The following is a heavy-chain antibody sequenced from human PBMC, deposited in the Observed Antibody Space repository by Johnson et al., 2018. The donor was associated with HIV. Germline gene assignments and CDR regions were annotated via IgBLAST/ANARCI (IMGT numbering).Heavy chain of an antibody. CDR2: IRYDGTNK. Sequence: QVQLVESGGGVVQPGGSLRLSCAASGFTFSSFGIHWVRQAPGKGLEWVAFIRYDGTNKNYADSVKGRFTISRDNSKNTLYLQMNSLRAEDTAVYYCAKDFMGDSVYCSSTSCYPAFDIWGQGTMVTVSS. V-gene: IGHV3-30*02. CDR3: AKDFMGDSVYCSSTSCYPAFDI. CDR1: GFTFSSFG. J-gene: IGHJ3*02. D-gene: IGHD2-2*01.